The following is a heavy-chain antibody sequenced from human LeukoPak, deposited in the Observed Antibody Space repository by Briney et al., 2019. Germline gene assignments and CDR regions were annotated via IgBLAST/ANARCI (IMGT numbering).Heavy chain of an antibody. Sequence: PGGSLRLSCVASGFIFRDYAMSWVRQTPAGGLEWVSSLRGDGATFYADSVKGRFTLSRDHSRNTVYLQLSNLRVEDTAVYYCAKASWVSSADAVLWGQGTLVTVS. CDR2: LRGDGAT. V-gene: IGHV3-23*01. CDR1: GFIFRDYA. D-gene: IGHD3-16*01. J-gene: IGHJ4*02. CDR3: AKASWVSSADAVL.